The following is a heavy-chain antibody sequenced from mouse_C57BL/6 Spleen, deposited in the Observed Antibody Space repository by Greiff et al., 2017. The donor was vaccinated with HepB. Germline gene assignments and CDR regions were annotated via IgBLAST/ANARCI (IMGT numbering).Heavy chain of an antibody. CDR2: IYPGDGDT. CDR1: GYAFSSSW. D-gene: IGHD1-1*01. J-gene: IGHJ3*01. CDR3: ARTYYGSSSLAY. Sequence: VKLVESGPELVKPGASVKISCKASGYAFSSSWMNWVKQRPGKGLEWIGRIYPGDGDTNYNGKFKGKATLTADKSSSTAYMQLSSLTSEDSAVYFCARTYYGSSSLAYWGQGTLVTVSA. V-gene: IGHV1-82*01.